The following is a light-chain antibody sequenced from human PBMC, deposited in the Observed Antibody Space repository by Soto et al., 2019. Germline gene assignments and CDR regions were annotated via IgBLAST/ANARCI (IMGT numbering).Light chain of an antibody. CDR3: LLYYGGAHLM. CDR1: TGAVTSGNY. CDR2: TTD. J-gene: IGLJ3*02. V-gene: IGLV7-43*01. Sequence: QTVVPQEPSLTVSPGGTVTLTCASSTGAVTSGNYPSWFQQKPGQAPRTLIYTTDDKHSWTPARFSGSLLGGKAALTLSCVQPEDEAEYYCLLYYGGAHLMFGGGSKLTVL.